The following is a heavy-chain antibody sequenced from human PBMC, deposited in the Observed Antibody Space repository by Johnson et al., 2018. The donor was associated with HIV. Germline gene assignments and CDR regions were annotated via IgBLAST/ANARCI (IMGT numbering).Heavy chain of an antibody. Sequence: VQLVESGGGLVQPGGSLRLSCAASGFTFSSYAMSWVRQAPGKGLEWVSAISGSGGSTYYADSVKGRFTISRDNAKNSLYLQMNSLRAEDTAFYYCARGPTYYYDSSGYWSDAFDIWGQGTMVTVSS. V-gene: IGHV3-23*04. CDR3: ARGPTYYYDSSGYWSDAFDI. J-gene: IGHJ3*02. CDR1: GFTFSSYA. D-gene: IGHD3-22*01. CDR2: ISGSGGST.